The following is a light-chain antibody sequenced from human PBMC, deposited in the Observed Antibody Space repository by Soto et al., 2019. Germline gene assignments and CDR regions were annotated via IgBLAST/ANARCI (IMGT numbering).Light chain of an antibody. CDR2: DSS. CDR3: QQYVDSPET. J-gene: IGKJ4*01. V-gene: IGKV3-20*01. Sequence: EIVLTQSPGTLSLSPGERATLSCRASQTINNYVAWYQQKPGQAPRVLIYDSSIRATGVPDRFSGSGSGTDFTVTISRLEPEDFAVYYCQQYVDSPETFGGGTKVEIK. CDR1: QTINNY.